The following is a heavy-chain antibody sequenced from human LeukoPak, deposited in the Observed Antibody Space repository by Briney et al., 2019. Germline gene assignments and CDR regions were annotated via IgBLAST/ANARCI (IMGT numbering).Heavy chain of an antibody. Sequence: SETLSLTCTVSGGSISSSSYYWGWIRQPPGKGLEWIGSISYSGSTYYNPSLKSRVTISVDTSKNQFSLKLCSVTAADTAVYYCARRCKCSGGNCYSYYYYAMDVWGQGTTVTVSS. J-gene: IGHJ6*02. CDR2: ISYSGST. V-gene: IGHV4-39*01. CDR1: GGSISSSSYY. D-gene: IGHD2-15*01. CDR3: ARRCKCSGGNCYSYYYYAMDV.